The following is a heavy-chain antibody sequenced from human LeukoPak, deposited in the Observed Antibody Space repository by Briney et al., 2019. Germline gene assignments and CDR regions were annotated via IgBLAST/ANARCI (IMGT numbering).Heavy chain of an antibody. J-gene: IGHJ4*02. CDR3: AKDPRRWLDMGYFAY. CDR2: ISYDGSNK. V-gene: IGHV3-30*18. CDR1: ASTASNYG. D-gene: IGHD5-24*01. Sequence: GRSLTPSWPASASTASNYGMRCVRQAPGKGLGWLAVISYDGSNKYYADSVKGRFTISRDNSKNTLYLQMNSLRAEDTAVYYCAKDPRRWLDMGYFAYWGQGTLVTVSS.